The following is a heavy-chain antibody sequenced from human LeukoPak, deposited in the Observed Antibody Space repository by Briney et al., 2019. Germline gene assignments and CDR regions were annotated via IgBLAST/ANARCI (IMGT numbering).Heavy chain of an antibody. Sequence: SETLSLTCAVSGGSISSSNWWSWVRQPPGKGLEWIGYIYYSGSTNYNPSLKSRVTISVDTSKNQFSLKLSSVTAADTAVYYCARSGYPYNPNFDYWGQGTLVTVSS. D-gene: IGHD3-3*01. V-gene: IGHV4-4*02. CDR1: GGSISSSNW. J-gene: IGHJ4*02. CDR3: ARSGYPYNPNFDY. CDR2: IYYSGST.